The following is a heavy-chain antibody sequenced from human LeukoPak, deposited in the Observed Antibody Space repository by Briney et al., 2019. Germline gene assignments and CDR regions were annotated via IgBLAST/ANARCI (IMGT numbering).Heavy chain of an antibody. V-gene: IGHV1-69*13. D-gene: IGHD6-13*01. CDR1: GYTFTSYA. Sequence: SVKVSCKASGYTFTSYAISWVRQAPGQGLEWMGGIIPIFGTANYAQKFQGRVTITADESTSTAYMELSSLRSEDTAVYYCARDKGIAAATYYYMDVWGKGTTVTVSS. CDR2: IIPIFGTA. CDR3: ARDKGIAAATYYYMDV. J-gene: IGHJ6*03.